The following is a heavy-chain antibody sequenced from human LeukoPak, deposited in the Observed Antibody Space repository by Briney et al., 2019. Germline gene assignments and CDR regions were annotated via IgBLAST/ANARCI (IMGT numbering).Heavy chain of an antibody. Sequence: TSETLSLTCTVTGGPITSDYWSWIRQPAGEGLEWIGRIFTGGSASYSPSLKSRVTMSLDTSKNQFSLKLSSVTAADTAVYFCSRGGANDLWGQGTLVTVSS. D-gene: IGHD4/OR15-4a*01. CDR2: IFTGGSA. V-gene: IGHV4-4*07. CDR1: GGPITSDY. J-gene: IGHJ5*02. CDR3: SRGGANDL.